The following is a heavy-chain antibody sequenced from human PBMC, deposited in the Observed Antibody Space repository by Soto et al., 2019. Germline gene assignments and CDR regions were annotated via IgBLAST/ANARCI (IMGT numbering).Heavy chain of an antibody. Sequence: SETLSLTCAVSGGSISSSGYSWSLIRQPPGKGLEWVGYVYHSGSTYYNPSLKSRVTISVDRSKNQFSLKLSSVTAADTAVYYCASSHGGGHIPAAVHWGQGTLVT. CDR2: VYHSGST. J-gene: IGHJ4*02. CDR1: GGSISSSGYS. V-gene: IGHV4-30-2*01. D-gene: IGHD6-13*01. CDR3: ASSHGGGHIPAAVH.